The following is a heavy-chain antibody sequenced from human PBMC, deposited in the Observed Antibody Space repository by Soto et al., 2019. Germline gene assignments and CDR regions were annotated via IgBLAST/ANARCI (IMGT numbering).Heavy chain of an antibody. CDR2: ISVSGDKT. CDR3: AKGGWLDD. CDR1: GFSFTAYI. V-gene: IGHV3-23*01. J-gene: IGHJ4*02. Sequence: EVHLLESGGDLVQPGGSLRLSCAASGFSFTAYIMSWFRQAPGQGLEWVSAISVSGDKTYYADSVKGRFTISRDDAKNTLYLQLNSLRVDDTAIHYCAKGGWLDDCGQGTLVTVSS. D-gene: IGHD5-12*01.